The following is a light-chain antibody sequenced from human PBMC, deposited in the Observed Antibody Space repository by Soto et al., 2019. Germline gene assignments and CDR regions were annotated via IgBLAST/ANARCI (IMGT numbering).Light chain of an antibody. J-gene: IGKJ3*01. CDR3: QESYSTPSVT. Sequence: DIQMTQPPSFMSASVGGRVTITCRASQSISAYLNWYQQKRGKAPKLLIYAASSLQSGVPSRLSGSGSGTDFTLTISSLQPEDFATYYCQESYSTPSVTFGPGTKWISN. V-gene: IGKV1-39*01. CDR1: QSISAY. CDR2: AAS.